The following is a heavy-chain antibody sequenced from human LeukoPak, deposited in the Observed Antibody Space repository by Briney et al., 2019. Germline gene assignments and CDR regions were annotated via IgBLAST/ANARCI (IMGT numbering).Heavy chain of an antibody. CDR2: TYYRSKWYN. CDR3: AREATMIVVVTLFDY. CDR1: GDSASSNSAA. V-gene: IGHV6-1*01. Sequence: SQTLSLTCAISGDSASSNSAAWNWIRQSPSRGLEWLGRTYYRSKWYNDYAVSVKSRITINPDTSKNQFSLQLNSVTPEDTAVYYCAREATMIVVVTLFDYWGQGTLVTVSS. J-gene: IGHJ4*02. D-gene: IGHD3-22*01.